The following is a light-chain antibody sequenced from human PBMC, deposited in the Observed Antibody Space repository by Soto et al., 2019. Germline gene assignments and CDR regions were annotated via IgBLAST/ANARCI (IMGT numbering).Light chain of an antibody. CDR3: KQYNSYSLT. V-gene: IGKV1-5*03. CDR2: KAS. J-gene: IGKJ4*02. Sequence: DIQMTQSPSTLSASVGDIVTITCRATQSISSWLAWYQQKPGKAPKLLIYKASSLERGGPSRFSASGSGTEFTLTISSLQPDDVASYYCKQYNSYSLTFGGGTKVEIK. CDR1: QSISSW.